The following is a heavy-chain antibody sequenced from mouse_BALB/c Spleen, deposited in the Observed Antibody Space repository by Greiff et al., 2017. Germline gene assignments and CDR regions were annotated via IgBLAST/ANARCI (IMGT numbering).Heavy chain of an antibody. CDR3: ARSGGKGDAMDY. V-gene: IGHV5-17*02. Sequence: EVKLVESGGGLVQPGGSRKLSCAASGFTFSSFGMHWVRQAPEKGLEWVAYISSGSSTIYYADTVKGRFTISRDNPKNTLFLQMTSLRSEDTAMYYCARSGGKGDAMDYWGQGTSVTVSS. D-gene: IGHD1-1*02. J-gene: IGHJ4*01. CDR1: GFTFSSFG. CDR2: ISSGSSTI.